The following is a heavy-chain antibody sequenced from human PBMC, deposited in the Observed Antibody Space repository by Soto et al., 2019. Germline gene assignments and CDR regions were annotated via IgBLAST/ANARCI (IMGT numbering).Heavy chain of an antibody. J-gene: IGHJ4*02. CDR1: GGSISSYY. CDR2: INYSGST. D-gene: IGHD3-10*01. V-gene: IGHV4-59*08. CDR3: ARHTVVRGKTDRFDY. Sequence: SETLSLTCTVSGGSISSYYWSWIRQPPGKGLEWIGYINYSGSTNYNPSLKSRVTISVDTSKNQFSLKLSSVTAADTAVYYCARHTVVRGKTDRFDYWGQGTLVTVSS.